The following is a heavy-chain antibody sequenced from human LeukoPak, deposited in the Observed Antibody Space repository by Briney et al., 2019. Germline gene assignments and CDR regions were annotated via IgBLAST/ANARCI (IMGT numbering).Heavy chain of an antibody. J-gene: IGHJ4*02. D-gene: IGHD5/OR15-5a*01. Sequence: SETLSLTCAVYGGSFSGYYWSWIRQPPGKGLEWIGEINHSGSTNYNPSLKSRVTISVDTSKNQFSLKLSSETAADTAVYYCARKTRNLREAIDYWGQGTLVTVSS. V-gene: IGHV4-34*01. CDR1: GGSFSGYY. CDR3: ARKTRNLREAIDY. CDR2: INHSGST.